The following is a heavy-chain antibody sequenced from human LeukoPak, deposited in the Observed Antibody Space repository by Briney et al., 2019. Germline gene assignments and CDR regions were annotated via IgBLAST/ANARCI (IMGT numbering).Heavy chain of an antibody. V-gene: IGHV3-53*01. CDR1: GFTVSSNY. J-gene: IGHJ4*02. Sequence: PGGSLRLSCAASGFTVSSNYMSWVRRAPGKGLEWVSVIYSGGSTYYADSVKGRFTISRDNSKNTLYLQMNSLRAEDTAVYYCARGPLYDILTGYYLRIGYYFDYWGQGTLVAVSS. CDR3: ARGPLYDILTGYYLRIGYYFDY. D-gene: IGHD3-9*01. CDR2: IYSGGST.